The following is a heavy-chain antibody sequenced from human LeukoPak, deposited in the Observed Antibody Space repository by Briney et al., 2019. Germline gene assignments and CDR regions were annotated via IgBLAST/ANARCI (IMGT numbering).Heavy chain of an antibody. Sequence: PGGSLRLSCAASGFTFSSHWMHWVRQAPGKGLMWVSRINNDGSSTIYADSVKGRFTISRDNAENTVFLQMNSLSAEDTAVYYCSGGGAASFDLWGQGTLVTVSS. CDR1: GFTFSSHW. CDR2: INNDGSST. CDR3: SGGGAASFDL. J-gene: IGHJ5*02. D-gene: IGHD4/OR15-4a*01. V-gene: IGHV3-74*01.